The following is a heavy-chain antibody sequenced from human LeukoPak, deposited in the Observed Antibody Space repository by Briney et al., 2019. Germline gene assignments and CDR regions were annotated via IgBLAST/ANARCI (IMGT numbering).Heavy chain of an antibody. CDR1: GFTFSTYG. D-gene: IGHD3-10*01. V-gene: IGHV3-30*18. J-gene: IGHJ4*02. CDR2: ISHDGSNK. CDR3: AKDWGNYFASGSSYLDY. Sequence: PGRSLRLSCAASGFTFSTYGMHWVRQAPGKGLEWEATISHDGSNKNYGGSVKGRFTISRDNSRNTLYLQMNSLRPEDTAVYHCAKDWGNYFASGSSYLDYWGQGTLVTVSS.